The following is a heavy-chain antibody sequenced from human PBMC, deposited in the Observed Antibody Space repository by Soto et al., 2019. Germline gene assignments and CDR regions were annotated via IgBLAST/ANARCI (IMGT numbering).Heavy chain of an antibody. CDR2: IYYSGST. D-gene: IGHD6-13*01. CDR3: ARDGAAAGDYYYGMDV. J-gene: IGHJ6*02. CDR1: GGSISSYY. V-gene: IGHV4-59*01. Sequence: SETLSLTCTVSGGSISSYYWSWIRQPPGKGLEWIGYIYYSGSTNYNPSLKSRVTTSVDTSKNQFSLKLSSVTAADTAVYYCARDGAAAGDYYYGMDVWGQGTTVTVSS.